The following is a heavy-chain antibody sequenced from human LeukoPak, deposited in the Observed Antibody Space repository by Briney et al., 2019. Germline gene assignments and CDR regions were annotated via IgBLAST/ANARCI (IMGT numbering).Heavy chain of an antibody. CDR3: ATRRTGGSGAFDI. Sequence: ASETPSLTCTVSGGSISSGGYYWSWIRQHPGKGLEWIGYIYYSGSTYYNPSLKSRVTISVDTSKNQFSLKLSSVTAADTAVYYCATRRTGGSGAFDIWGQGTMVTVSS. V-gene: IGHV4-31*03. J-gene: IGHJ3*02. CDR1: GGSISSGGYY. D-gene: IGHD1-14*01. CDR2: IYYSGST.